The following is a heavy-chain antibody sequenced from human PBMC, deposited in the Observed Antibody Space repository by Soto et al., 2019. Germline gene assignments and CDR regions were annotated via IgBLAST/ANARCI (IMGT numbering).Heavy chain of an antibody. Sequence: QVHLVQSGAEVKKPGASVKVSCKASGYTFTSYGITWVRQAPGQGLEWMGWISAHNGNTDYAQKLQGRVIVTSDTSTSTAYMELRSLISDDTAVYYWARGRYGDYWGQGALVTVSS. D-gene: IGHD1-1*01. CDR1: GYTFTSYG. V-gene: IGHV1-18*01. J-gene: IGHJ4*02. CDR2: ISAHNGNT. CDR3: ARGRYGDY.